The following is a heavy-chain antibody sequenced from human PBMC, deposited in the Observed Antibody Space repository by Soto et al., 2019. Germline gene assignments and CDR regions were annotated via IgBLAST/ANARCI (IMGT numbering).Heavy chain of an antibody. Sequence: QVQLQESGPGLVKPSETLSHTCTVSGGSISSYYWSWIRQPPGKGLEWIGYIYYSGSTNYNPSLKSRVTISVDTSKNQCSLKLSSVTAADTAVYYCARVSCSSTSCYYYYYYMDVWGKGTTVTVSS. CDR1: GGSISSYY. CDR2: IYYSGST. CDR3: ARVSCSSTSCYYYYYYMDV. D-gene: IGHD2-2*01. V-gene: IGHV4-59*01. J-gene: IGHJ6*03.